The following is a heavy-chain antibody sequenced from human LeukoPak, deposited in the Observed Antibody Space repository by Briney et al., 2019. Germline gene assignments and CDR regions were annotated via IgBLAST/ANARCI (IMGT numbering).Heavy chain of an antibody. CDR3: ASNPGIAVAGFGY. V-gene: IGHV3-21*01. CDR1: GFTFSSYS. CDR2: ISSSSSYI. J-gene: IGHJ4*02. D-gene: IGHD6-19*01. Sequence: PGGSLRLSCAGSGFTFSSYSMKWVRQAPGKGLEWVSFISSSSSYIDYADSVKGRFTISRDNAKNSLYLQMNSLRAEDTGVYYCASNPGIAVAGFGYWGQGTLVTVSS.